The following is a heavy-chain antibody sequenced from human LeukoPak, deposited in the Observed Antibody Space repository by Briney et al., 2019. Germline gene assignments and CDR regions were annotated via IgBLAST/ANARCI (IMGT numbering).Heavy chain of an antibody. CDR3: ARDTSGWAQTHAFDY. J-gene: IGHJ4*02. V-gene: IGHV1-18*01. D-gene: IGHD6-19*01. CDR2: ISAYNGNT. CDR1: GYTFTSYG. Sequence: ASVKVSCKASGYTFTSYGISWVRQAPGQGLEWMGWISAYNGNTNYAQKLQGRVTMTTDTSTSTAYMELRSLRSDDTAVYYCARDTSGWAQTHAFDYWGQGTLVTVSS.